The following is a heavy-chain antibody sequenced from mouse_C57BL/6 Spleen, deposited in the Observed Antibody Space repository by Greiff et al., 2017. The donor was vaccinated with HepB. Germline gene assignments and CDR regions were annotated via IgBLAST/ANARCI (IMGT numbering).Heavy chain of an antibody. CDR1: GFTFSDYY. CDR2: INYDGSST. J-gene: IGHJ2*01. D-gene: IGHD1-1*01. CDR3: ARDGDYYGSSSYFDY. V-gene: IGHV5-16*01. Sequence: EVMLVESEGGLVQPGSSMKLSCTASGFTFSDYYMAWVRQVPEKGLEWVANINYDGSSTYYLDSLKSRFIISRDNAKNILYLQMSSLKSEDTATYYCARDGDYYGSSSYFDYWGQGTTLTVSS.